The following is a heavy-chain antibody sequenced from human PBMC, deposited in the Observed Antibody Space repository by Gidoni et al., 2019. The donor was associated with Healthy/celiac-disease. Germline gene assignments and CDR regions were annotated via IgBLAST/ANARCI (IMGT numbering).Heavy chain of an antibody. CDR1: GYTFTSYG. V-gene: IGHV1-18*01. Sequence: QVQLVQSVAEVKQPGASVNVSCKASGYTFTSYGISWVRQAPGQGLEWMGWTSAYNGNTNYAQKLQGRVTMNTDTSTRTAYMELRSLRSDDTAVYYCARDRQLWLLEGYFDYWGQGTLVTVSS. J-gene: IGHJ4*02. CDR3: ARDRQLWLLEGYFDY. D-gene: IGHD5-18*01. CDR2: TSAYNGNT.